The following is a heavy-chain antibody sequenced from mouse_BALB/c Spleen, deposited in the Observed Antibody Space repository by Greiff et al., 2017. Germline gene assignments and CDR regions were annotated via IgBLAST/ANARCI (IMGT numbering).Heavy chain of an antibody. CDR1: GYAFSSYW. V-gene: IGHV1-80*01. CDR2: IYPGDGDT. CDR3: ALIYYGNYVPFAY. Sequence: QVQLKESGAELVRPGSSVKISCKASGYAFSSYWMNWVKQRPGQGLEWIGQIYPGDGDTNYNGKFKGKATLTADKSSSTAYMQLSSLTSEDSAVYFCALIYYGNYVPFAYWGQGTLVTVSA. D-gene: IGHD2-1*01. J-gene: IGHJ3*01.